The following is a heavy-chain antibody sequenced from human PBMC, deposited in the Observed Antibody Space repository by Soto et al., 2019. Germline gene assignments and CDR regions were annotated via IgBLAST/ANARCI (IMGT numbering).Heavy chain of an antibody. CDR3: AKESGYDYPHYYYYMDV. CDR2: ISWNSGSI. Sequence: EVQLVESGGGLVQPGRSLRLSCAASGFTFDDYAMHWVRQAPGKGLEWVSGISWNSGSIGYADSVKGRFTISRDNAKNSLYLQMNSLRAEDTALYYCAKESGYDYPHYYYYMDVWGKGTTVTVSS. CDR1: GFTFDDYA. D-gene: IGHD5-12*01. V-gene: IGHV3-9*01. J-gene: IGHJ6*03.